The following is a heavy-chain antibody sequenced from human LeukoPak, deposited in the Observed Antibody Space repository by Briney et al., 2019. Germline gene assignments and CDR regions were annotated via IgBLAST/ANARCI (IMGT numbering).Heavy chain of an antibody. D-gene: IGHD3-16*01. CDR2: ISYDGSNK. Sequence: PGGSLRLSCAASGFTFSSYGMHWVRQAPGKGLEWVAVISYDGSNKYYADSVKGRFTISRDNSKNTLYLQMNSLRAEDTAVYYCAKVSTGGVYYYYMDVWGKGTTVTVSS. CDR1: GFTFSSYG. J-gene: IGHJ6*03. CDR3: AKVSTGGVYYYYMDV. V-gene: IGHV3-30*18.